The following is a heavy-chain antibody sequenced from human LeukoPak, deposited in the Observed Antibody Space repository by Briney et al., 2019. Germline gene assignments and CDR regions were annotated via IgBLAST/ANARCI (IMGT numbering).Heavy chain of an antibody. D-gene: IGHD2-2*01. Sequence: VATVKVSCKASGYTFTSCGMSWVRQAPGQGLEGMGYISAYNCNTHHAQKLQSKVTMTADTSTSTAYMELRRLRSDDTAVYYCARALPIVVVPAAMRSWFDPWGQGTLVTVSS. CDR2: ISAYNCNT. CDR3: ARALPIVVVPAAMRSWFDP. V-gene: IGHV1-18*01. J-gene: IGHJ5*02. CDR1: GYTFTSCG.